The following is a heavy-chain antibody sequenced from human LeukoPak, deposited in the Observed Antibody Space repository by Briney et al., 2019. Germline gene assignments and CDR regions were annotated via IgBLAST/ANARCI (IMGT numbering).Heavy chain of an antibody. V-gene: IGHV4-30-4*02. CDR1: GGSISSGDYY. J-gene: IGHJ6*02. Sequence: PSETLSLTCTVSGGSISSGDYYWSWIRQPPGKGLEWIGYIYYSGSTYYNPSLKSRVTISVDTSKNQFSLKLSSVTAADTAGYYCARTIAAAGTFIDYYGMDVWGQGTTVTVSS. D-gene: IGHD6-13*01. CDR3: ARTIAAAGTFIDYYGMDV. CDR2: IYYSGST.